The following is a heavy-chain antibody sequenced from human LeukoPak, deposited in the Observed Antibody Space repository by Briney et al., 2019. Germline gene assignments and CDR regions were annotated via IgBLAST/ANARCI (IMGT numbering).Heavy chain of an antibody. V-gene: IGHV3-30-3*01. CDR1: GFTFSSYA. CDR3: AREDTASFDY. Sequence: GSLRLSCAASGFTFSSYAMHWARQAPGKGLEWVAVISYDGSNRYYADSVKGRFTISRDNSKNTLYLQMNSLRAEDTAVYYCAREDTASFDYWGQGTLVTVSS. D-gene: IGHD5-18*01. CDR2: ISYDGSNR. J-gene: IGHJ4*02.